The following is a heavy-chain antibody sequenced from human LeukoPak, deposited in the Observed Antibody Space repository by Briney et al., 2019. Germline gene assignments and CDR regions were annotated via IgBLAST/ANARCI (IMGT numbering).Heavy chain of an antibody. V-gene: IGHV4-39*02. CDR2: MYYRGTT. D-gene: IGHD2-21*01. CDR3: AREYSRSVVAGSRPDL. Sequence: SETLSHPYSVSGGSISSSSYYWGWIRQSPGKGLEWIGSMYYRGTTYENSSLKSRLTLSIDTSNNQFSLKLTSVTAADTAVYYCAREYSRSVVAGSRPDLWGQGLLVTVSS. CDR1: GGSISSSSYY. J-gene: IGHJ1*01.